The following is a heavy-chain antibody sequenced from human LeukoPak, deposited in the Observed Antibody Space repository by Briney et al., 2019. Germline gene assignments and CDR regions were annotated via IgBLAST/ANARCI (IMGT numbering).Heavy chain of an antibody. CDR3: ARTWHYDSSDYFPFDY. D-gene: IGHD3-22*01. CDR1: GGSIIGYD. Sequence: SETLSLTCTVSGGSIIGYDWSWVRQSPGRGLEWIGYTYYTGSTKYSPSLKSRLAMSVDTSKNQFSLNLNSVTAADTAVYYCARTWHYDSSDYFPFDYWGQGILVTVSS. J-gene: IGHJ4*02. V-gene: IGHV4-59*08. CDR2: TYYTGST.